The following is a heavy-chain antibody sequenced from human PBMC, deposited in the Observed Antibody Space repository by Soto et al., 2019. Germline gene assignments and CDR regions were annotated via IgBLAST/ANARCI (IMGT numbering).Heavy chain of an antibody. CDR3: AKGGSSVHNSEAEAMDV. D-gene: IGHD3-22*01. V-gene: IGHV3-9*01. J-gene: IGHJ6*02. CDR1: GFTFDDYA. Sequence: SLRLSCAASGFTFDDYAMHWVRQAPGKGLEWVSGISWNSGSIGYADSVKGRFTISRDNAKNSLYLQMNSLSAEDTGLYYCAKGGSSVHNSEAEAMDVWGQGTTVTVSS. CDR2: ISWNSGSI.